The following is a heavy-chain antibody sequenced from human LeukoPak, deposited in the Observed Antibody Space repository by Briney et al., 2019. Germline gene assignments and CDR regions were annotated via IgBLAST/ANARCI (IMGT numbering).Heavy chain of an antibody. CDR1: GYPLTELS. J-gene: IGHJ6*02. V-gene: IGHV1-24*01. CDR2: FEPEDGET. CDR3: ATGGYCSGGSCFRGSSSPKLYYYYYGMDV. D-gene: IGHD2-15*01. Sequence: GASVKVSCHVSGYPLTELSMHWVRRTPGKRLECMGGFEPEDGETIYSQKFQRRVTMTEDTSTDTAYMELSSLRSEDTAVYYCATGGYCSGGSCFRGSSSPKLYYYYYGMDVWGQGTTVTVSS.